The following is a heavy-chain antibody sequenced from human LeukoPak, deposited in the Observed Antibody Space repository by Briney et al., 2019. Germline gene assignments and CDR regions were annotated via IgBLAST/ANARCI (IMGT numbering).Heavy chain of an antibody. V-gene: IGHV4-4*07. CDR3: AGDGDGYCSSTSCRPMDV. Sequence: PSETLSLTCTVSGGSISSYYWSWIRQPAGKGLEWIGRIYTSGSTNYNPSLKSRVTMSVDTSKNQFSLKLSSVTAADAAVYYCAGDGDGYCSSTSCRPMDVWGKGTTVTVSS. D-gene: IGHD2-2*03. J-gene: IGHJ6*04. CDR2: IYTSGST. CDR1: GGSISSYY.